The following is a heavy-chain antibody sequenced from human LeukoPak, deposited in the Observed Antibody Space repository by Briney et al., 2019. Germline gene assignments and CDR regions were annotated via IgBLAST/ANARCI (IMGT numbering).Heavy chain of an antibody. J-gene: IGHJ4*02. CDR3: ARGAPNNCYDSSPNS. D-gene: IGHD3-22*01. CDR2: INSDGRRT. CDR1: GFTLSTYW. V-gene: IGHV3-74*01. Sequence: PGGSLRLSCAASGFTLSTYWMHWVRQAPGKGLVWVSRINSDGRRTNYADSVKGRFTISRDNAKNTLYLQMNSLRAEDTAVYYCARGAPNNCYDSSPNSWGQGTLVTVSS.